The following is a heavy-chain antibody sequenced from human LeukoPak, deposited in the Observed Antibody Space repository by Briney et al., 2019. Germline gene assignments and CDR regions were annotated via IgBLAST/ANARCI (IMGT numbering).Heavy chain of an antibody. CDR2: ISYDGSNK. CDR1: GFTFSRYA. D-gene: IGHD2-15*01. J-gene: IGHJ4*02. V-gene: IGHV3-30-3*01. CDR3: ARDQWYSLDY. Sequence: GRSLRLSCAASGFTFSRYAMHWVRQAPGKGLEWVAVISYDGSNKYYADSVKGRFTISRDNSKNTLYLQMNSLRAEDTAVYYCARDQWYSLDYWGQGTLVTVSS.